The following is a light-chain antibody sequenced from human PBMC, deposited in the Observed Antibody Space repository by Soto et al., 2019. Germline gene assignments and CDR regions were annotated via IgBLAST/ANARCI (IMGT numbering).Light chain of an antibody. CDR2: GAS. J-gene: IGKJ1*01. V-gene: IGKV3-20*01. CDR1: QSVVTN. Sequence: EIVLTQSPGTLSLSPGERATLSCRASQSVVTNLAWYRQKPGQAPRLLIFGASNRATGIPDRFSGSGSGTDFTLTISKLEPEDFAVYHCQQYGGSPRTFGQGTKVDIK. CDR3: QQYGGSPRT.